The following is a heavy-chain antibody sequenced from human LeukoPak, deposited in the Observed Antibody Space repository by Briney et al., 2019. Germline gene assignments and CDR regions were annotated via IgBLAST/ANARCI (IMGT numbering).Heavy chain of an antibody. CDR3: ARRIAAAGPFDY. CDR2: IYSGGST. CDR1: GFTVSSNY. D-gene: IGHD6-13*01. Sequence: GGSLRLSCAASGFTVSSNYMSWVRQAPGKGLEWVSVIYSGGSTYYADSVKGRFTISRDNSKNTLYLQMNSLRAEDTAVYYCARRIAAAGPFDYWGQGTLVTVSS. V-gene: IGHV3-66*01. J-gene: IGHJ4*02.